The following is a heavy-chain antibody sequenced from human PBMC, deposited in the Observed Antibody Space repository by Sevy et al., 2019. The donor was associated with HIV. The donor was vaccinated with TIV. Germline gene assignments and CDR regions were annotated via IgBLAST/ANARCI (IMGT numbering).Heavy chain of an antibody. CDR2: IKSKTDGGTT. CDR1: GFTFSNAW. D-gene: IGHD1-26*01. V-gene: IGHV3-15*01. J-gene: IGHJ4*02. CDR3: TTGPVGATTTY. Sequence: GGSLRLSCAASGFTFSNAWMSWVRQAPGKGLEWVGRIKSKTDGGTTDYAAPVKGRFTISRDDSKNTLYLQMNTLKTEDTAVYYCTTGPVGATTTYWGQGTLVTVSS.